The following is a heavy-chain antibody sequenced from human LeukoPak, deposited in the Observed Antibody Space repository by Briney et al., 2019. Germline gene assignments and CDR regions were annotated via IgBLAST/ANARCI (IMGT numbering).Heavy chain of an antibody. D-gene: IGHD3-22*01. V-gene: IGHV3-33*01. CDR3: ARVYYCDPSVGAFDI. Sequence: GGSLRLSCAASGFTFSSYGMHWVRQAPGKGLEWVAVIWYDGSNKYYADSVKGRFTISRDNSKNTLYLQMNSLRAEDTAVFYCARVYYCDPSVGAFDIWGHGTMVTVSS. J-gene: IGHJ3*02. CDR2: IWYDGSNK. CDR1: GFTFSSYG.